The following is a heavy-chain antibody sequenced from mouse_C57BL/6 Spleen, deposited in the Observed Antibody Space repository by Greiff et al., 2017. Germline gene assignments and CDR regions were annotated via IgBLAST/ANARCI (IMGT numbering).Heavy chain of an antibody. CDR3: VREIYYGYGPYFDY. J-gene: IGHJ2*01. V-gene: IGHV10-3*01. D-gene: IGHD2-2*01. Sequence: DVQLQESGGGLVQPKGSLKLSCAASGFTFNTYAMHWVRQAPGKGLEWVARIRSKSSNYATYYADSVKDRFTSSSDDSQSMLYLQMNNLKTEDTAMYYCVREIYYGYGPYFDYWGQGTTLTVAS. CDR1: GFTFNTYA. CDR2: IRSKSSNYAT.